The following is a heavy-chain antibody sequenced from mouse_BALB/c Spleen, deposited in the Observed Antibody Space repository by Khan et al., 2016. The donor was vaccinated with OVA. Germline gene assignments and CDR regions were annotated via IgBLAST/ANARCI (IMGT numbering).Heavy chain of an antibody. CDR2: IWSGGIT. V-gene: IGHV2-2*02. J-gene: IGHJ3*01. CDR1: GFSLASYG. CDR3: ARNYDYDEGLSY. D-gene: IGHD2-4*01. Sequence: QVRLQQSGPGLVQPSQSLSITCTVSGFSLASYGVHWVRQSPGKGLEWLGLIWSGGITDYNAAFISRLSISKDNSKSQVFFKLNNLQANDAAIYYCARNYDYDEGLSYWGQGTLVTVSA.